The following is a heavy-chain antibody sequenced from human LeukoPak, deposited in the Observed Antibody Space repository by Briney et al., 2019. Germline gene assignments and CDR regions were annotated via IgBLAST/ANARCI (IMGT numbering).Heavy chain of an antibody. Sequence: PSETLSLTCTVSGGSISSSSYYWGWIRQPPGKGLEWIGSIYYSGSTNYNPSLKSRVTISVDTSKNQFSLKLSSVTAADTAVYYCARVSPPRYYYYDSSGNLRFDYWGQGTLVTVSS. CDR2: IYYSGST. CDR3: ARVSPPRYYYYDSSGNLRFDY. D-gene: IGHD3-22*01. V-gene: IGHV4-39*07. CDR1: GGSISSSSYY. J-gene: IGHJ4*02.